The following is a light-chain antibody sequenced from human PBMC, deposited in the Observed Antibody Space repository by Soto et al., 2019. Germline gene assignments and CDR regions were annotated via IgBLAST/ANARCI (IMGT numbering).Light chain of an antibody. CDR1: QSISSY. CDR2: AAS. V-gene: IGKV1-39*01. Sequence: DIQMTQSPSSLSASVGDRVTITCRSSQSISSYLNMYQQKPGKAPKLLIYAASSLQTGVPSRFSGSGSGTDFTLTISCLQPGDFAVYYCQQRSSFPPSYTFGQGTKV. CDR3: QQRSSFPPSYT. J-gene: IGKJ2*01.